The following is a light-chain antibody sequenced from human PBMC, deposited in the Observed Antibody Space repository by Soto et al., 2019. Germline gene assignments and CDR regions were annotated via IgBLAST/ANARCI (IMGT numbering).Light chain of an antibody. CDR2: DAS. Sequence: VMTQSPATLSVSPGERAALSCRASQSVSTNLAWYQQKPGQAPRLLIYDASSRATGIPARFSGSGSGTEFTLTISSLQPDDFATYYCQQYDTYSRTFGQGTKVDIK. CDR3: QQYDTYSRT. CDR1: QSVSTN. J-gene: IGKJ1*01. V-gene: IGKV3D-15*01.